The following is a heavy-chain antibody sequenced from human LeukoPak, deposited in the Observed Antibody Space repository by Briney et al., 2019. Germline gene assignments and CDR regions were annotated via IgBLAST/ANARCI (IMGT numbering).Heavy chain of an antibody. Sequence: GGSLRLSCAASGFTFSSYGMHWVRQAPGKGLEWVAVIWYDGSNKYYADSVKGRFTISRDNSKNTLYLQMNSLRAEDTAVYYCAKAWGSSYDLDYWGQGTLVTVSS. D-gene: IGHD6-6*01. V-gene: IGHV3-33*06. CDR1: GFTFSSYG. CDR3: AKAWGSSYDLDY. J-gene: IGHJ4*02. CDR2: IWYDGSNK.